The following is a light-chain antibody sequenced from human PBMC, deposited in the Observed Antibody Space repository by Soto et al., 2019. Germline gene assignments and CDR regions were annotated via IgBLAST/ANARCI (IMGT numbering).Light chain of an antibody. CDR3: QQANSFPIT. CDR1: QGISSW. CDR2: AAS. Sequence: DIKMNQSPSSVSASVGDRVTITCRASQGISSWLAWYQKKPGKAPNLLIYAASSLQSGVPSRFSGSESGTDFTLTISSLQPEDCAIYFCQQANSFPITFGQGTRLAIK. V-gene: IGKV1-12*01. J-gene: IGKJ5*01.